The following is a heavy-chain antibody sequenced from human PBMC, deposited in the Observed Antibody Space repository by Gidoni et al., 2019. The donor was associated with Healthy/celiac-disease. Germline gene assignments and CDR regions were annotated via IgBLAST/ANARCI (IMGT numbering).Heavy chain of an antibody. CDR2: IKSKTDGGTT. CDR3: TTPGVITIGQEDAFDI. Sequence: EVQLVESGGGLVKPGGSLRLSCAASGFPFSNACMSWVRQAPGKGLEWVGRIKSKTDGGTTDYAAPVKGRFTISRDDSKNTLYLQMNSLKTEDTAVYYCTTPGVITIGQEDAFDIWGQGTMVTVSS. V-gene: IGHV3-15*01. CDR1: GFPFSNAC. J-gene: IGHJ3*02. D-gene: IGHD3-22*01.